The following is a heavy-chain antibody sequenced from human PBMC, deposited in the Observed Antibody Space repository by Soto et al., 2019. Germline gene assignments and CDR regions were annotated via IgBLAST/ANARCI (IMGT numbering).Heavy chain of an antibody. V-gene: IGHV1-69*13. Sequence: GASVKVSCKASGGTFSSYAISWVRQAPGQGLEWVGGIIPIFGTANYAQKFQGRVTITADESTSTAYMELSSLRSEDTAVYYCATAIEIVVVPAATPELWDYYGMDVWGQGTTVTAP. CDR2: IIPIFGTA. J-gene: IGHJ6*02. D-gene: IGHD2-2*01. CDR3: ATAIEIVVVPAATPELWDYYGMDV. CDR1: GGTFSSYA.